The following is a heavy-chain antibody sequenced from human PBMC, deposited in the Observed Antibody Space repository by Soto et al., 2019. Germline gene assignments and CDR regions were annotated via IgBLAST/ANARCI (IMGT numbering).Heavy chain of an antibody. D-gene: IGHD3-10*01. CDR3: ARLSASSKLRGVVIN. J-gene: IGHJ4*02. V-gene: IGHV4-4*02. Sequence: QVHLQESGPDLVRPSETLSLTCSFFGGSISSDNWWSWVRQTPGKGLEWIGEIYHSGNTNYNPSLKSRVTISVDKSKNQFSLKVTSVTAADTALYYCARLSASSKLRGVVINWVQGTLVTVSS. CDR1: GGSISSDNW. CDR2: IYHSGNT.